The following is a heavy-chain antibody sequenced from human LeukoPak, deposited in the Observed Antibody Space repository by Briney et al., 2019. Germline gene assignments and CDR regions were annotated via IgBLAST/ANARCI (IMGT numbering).Heavy chain of an antibody. V-gene: IGHV1-8*01. J-gene: IGHJ4*02. Sequence: ASVKISCKASGYTFTSYDISWVRQATGQGLEWMGWMNPNSGNAGYAQRFQGRVTMTRNNSISTAYVELTSLRSEDTAVYYCGRPLQRGSWTQRALDYWGQGTLVTVPS. CDR3: GRPLQRGSWTQRALDY. D-gene: IGHD3-10*01. CDR1: GYTFTSYD. CDR2: MNPNSGNA.